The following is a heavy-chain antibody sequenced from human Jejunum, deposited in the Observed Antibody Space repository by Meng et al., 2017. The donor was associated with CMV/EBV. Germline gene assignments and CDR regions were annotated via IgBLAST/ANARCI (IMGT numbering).Heavy chain of an antibody. CDR1: TFETYA. CDR2: ISAIDGST. CDR3: GPTTVITLNSYGMDV. J-gene: IGHJ6*02. Sequence: TFETYAMSWFRQAPGKGLEWVSLISAIDGSTYYADSVKGRFTISRDNSKNTLYLQMNSLRAEDTATYHCGPTTVITLNSYGMDVWGQGTTVTVSS. V-gene: IGHV3-23*01. D-gene: IGHD4-11*01.